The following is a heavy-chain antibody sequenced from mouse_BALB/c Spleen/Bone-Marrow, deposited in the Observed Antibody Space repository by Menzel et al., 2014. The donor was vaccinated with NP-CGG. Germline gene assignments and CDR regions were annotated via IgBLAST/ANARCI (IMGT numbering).Heavy chain of an antibody. CDR2: VNPSTGYT. CDR3: ARPPYYYGSSYDAMDY. Sequence: VQLQQSGAELAKPGASVKMSRKASGYTFTSYWMHWVRQRPGQGLEWIGYVNPSTGYTEYNQKFKDKATLTADKSSSTAYMQLSSLTSEDSAVYYCARPPYYYGSSYDAMDYWGQGTSVTVSS. J-gene: IGHJ4*01. CDR1: GYTFTSYW. V-gene: IGHV1-7*01. D-gene: IGHD1-1*01.